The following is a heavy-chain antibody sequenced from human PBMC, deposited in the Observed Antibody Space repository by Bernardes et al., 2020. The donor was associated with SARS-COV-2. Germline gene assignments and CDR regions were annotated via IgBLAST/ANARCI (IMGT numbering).Heavy chain of an antibody. CDR1: GFTFDDYA. D-gene: IGHD3-22*01. J-gene: IGHJ4*02. V-gene: IGHV3-9*01. CDR3: AKIGGYYDSSGWDY. CDR2: ISWNSGSI. Sequence: GGSLRLSCAASGFTFDDYAMHWVRQAPGKGLEWVSGISWNSGSIGYADSVKGRFTISRDNAKNSLYLQMNSLRAEDTALYYCAKIGGYYDSSGWDYWGQGTLVTVSS.